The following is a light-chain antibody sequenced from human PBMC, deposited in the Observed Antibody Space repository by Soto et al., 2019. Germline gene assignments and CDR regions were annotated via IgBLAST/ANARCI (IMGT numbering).Light chain of an antibody. V-gene: IGKV3-11*01. CDR3: QQRDNWPWT. J-gene: IGKJ1*01. Sequence: ETVLTQSPATLSLSPGERATLSCRASQSVRSNLAWYQHKPGQAHRLLIYDASNRATGIPGRFSGSGSGTDFTLTISNLEPEDLAVYYCQQRDNWPWTFGQGAKVEIK. CDR1: QSVRSN. CDR2: DAS.